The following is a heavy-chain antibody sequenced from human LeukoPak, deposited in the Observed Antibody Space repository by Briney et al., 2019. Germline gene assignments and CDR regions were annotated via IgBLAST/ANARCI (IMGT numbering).Heavy chain of an antibody. CDR2: IYTTEST. CDR3: ARDRDSSSWYPHFDY. Sequence: SETLFLTCTVSGGSISSGSYYWSWIRQPAGKGLEWIGRIYTTESTNYNPSLKSRVTISVDTSKNQFSLKLSSVTAADTAVYYCARDRDSSSWYPHFDYWGQGTLVTVSS. V-gene: IGHV4-61*02. D-gene: IGHD6-13*01. CDR1: GGSISSGSYY. J-gene: IGHJ4*02.